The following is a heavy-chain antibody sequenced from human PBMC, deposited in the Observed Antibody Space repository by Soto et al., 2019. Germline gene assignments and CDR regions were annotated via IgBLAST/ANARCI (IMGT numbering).Heavy chain of an antibody. CDR2: IYYTGST. V-gene: IGHV4-59*01. CDR1: GGSLTSYY. Sequence: PSETLSLTCSVSGGSLTSYYWSWIRQPPGKGLEWLGYIYYTGSTKYNPSLKSRVTISIDTSKNQFSLNLSSVTAADTAVYYCAKRGDGVWSGYPGYNWFEPWGQGTMVTVYS. J-gene: IGHJ5*02. CDR3: AKRGDGVWSGYPGYNWFEP. D-gene: IGHD3-3*01.